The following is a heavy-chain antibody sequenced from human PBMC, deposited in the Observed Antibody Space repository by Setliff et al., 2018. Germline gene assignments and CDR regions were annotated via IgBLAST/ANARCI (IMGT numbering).Heavy chain of an antibody. J-gene: IGHJ4*02. CDR3: ARDRRDYDILTGYYEFTFDY. CDR1: GYTFTSYG. CDR2: INPSGGST. V-gene: IGHV1-46*01. Sequence: ASVKVSCKASGYTFTSYGISWVRQAPGQGLEWMGIINPSGGSTSYAQKFQGRVTMTRDTSTSTVYMELSSLRSEDTAVYYCARDRRDYDILTGYYEFTFDYWGQGTLVTVSS. D-gene: IGHD3-9*01.